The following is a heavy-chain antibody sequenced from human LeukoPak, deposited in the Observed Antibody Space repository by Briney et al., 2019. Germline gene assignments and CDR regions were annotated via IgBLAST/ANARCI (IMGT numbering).Heavy chain of an antibody. Sequence: SETLSLTCTVSGGSISSGSYYWSWIRQPAGKGLDWIGRIYTSGSTNYNPSLKSRVTISVDTSKNQFSLKLSSVTAADTAVYYCAREGTFASYSGSYYVYFDYWGQGTLVTVSS. CDR1: GGSISSGSYY. J-gene: IGHJ4*02. D-gene: IGHD1-26*01. CDR3: AREGTFASYSGSYYVYFDY. V-gene: IGHV4-61*02. CDR2: IYTSGST.